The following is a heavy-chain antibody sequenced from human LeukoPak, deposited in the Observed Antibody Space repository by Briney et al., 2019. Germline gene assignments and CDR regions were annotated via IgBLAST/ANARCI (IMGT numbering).Heavy chain of an antibody. Sequence: GSLRLSCAASGFTFSSYGMSWVRQAPGKGLEWVSAISGSGGSTYYADSVKGRFTISRDNSKNTLYLQMNSLRAEDTAVYYCAKEKRDYYDSSVFDYWGQGTLVTVSS. CDR2: ISGSGGST. CDR3: AKEKRDYYDSSVFDY. V-gene: IGHV3-23*01. CDR1: GFTFSSYG. D-gene: IGHD3-22*01. J-gene: IGHJ4*02.